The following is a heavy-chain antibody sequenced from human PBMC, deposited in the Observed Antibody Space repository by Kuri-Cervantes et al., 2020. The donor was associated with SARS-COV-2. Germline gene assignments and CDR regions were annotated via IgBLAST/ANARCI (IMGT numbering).Heavy chain of an antibody. J-gene: IGHJ4*02. D-gene: IGHD2-21*01. CDR3: AKDHFGVHDF. CDR2: ISYDGKKK. CDR1: GFNFSRTD. V-gene: IGHV3-30*18. Sequence: GESLMISCAASGFNFSRTDMHWVRQAPGKGLEWVAVISYDGKKKKCIGSGKGRFTISRDNSQNTVYLRMTNLRSEDTAMYYCAKDHFGVHDFWGQGTLVTVSS.